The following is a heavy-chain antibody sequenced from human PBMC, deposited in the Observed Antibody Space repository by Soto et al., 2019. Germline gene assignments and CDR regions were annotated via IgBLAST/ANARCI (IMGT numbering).Heavy chain of an antibody. J-gene: IGHJ6*02. D-gene: IGHD3-3*01. CDR2: VGAYNGNT. CDR1: CFTLSEPG. V-gene: IGHV1-18*01. Sequence: GAAGKVSSKDSCFTLSEPGSTWGGPAPGQRAEGKGWVGAYNGNTNYAQKLQGRVTMTTDTSTSTAYMELRSLRSDDTAVYYCARDGNYDFWSGYYSIRSDYYGMDVWGQGTTVTVSS. CDR3: ARDGNYDFWSGYYSIRSDYYGMDV.